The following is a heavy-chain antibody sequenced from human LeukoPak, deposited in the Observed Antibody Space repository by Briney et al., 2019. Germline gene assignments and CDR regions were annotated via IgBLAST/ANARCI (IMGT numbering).Heavy chain of an antibody. Sequence: GRSLRLSCAASGFTFSSYDMHWVRQAPGKGLEWVAVIWYDGSNKYYADSVKGRFTISRDNSKNTLYLQMNSLRAEDTAVYYCARWEDYSPHEYYFDYWGQGTLVTVSS. CDR2: IWYDGSNK. V-gene: IGHV3-33*01. J-gene: IGHJ4*02. CDR1: GFTFSSYD. D-gene: IGHD1-26*01. CDR3: ARWEDYSPHEYYFDY.